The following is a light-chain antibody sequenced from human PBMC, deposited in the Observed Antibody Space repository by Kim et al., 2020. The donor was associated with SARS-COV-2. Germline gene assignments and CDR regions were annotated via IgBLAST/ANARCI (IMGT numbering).Light chain of an antibody. J-gene: IGLJ2*01. CDR1: SIGSKS. Sequence: PGKTAGVTWGGNSIGSKSVHWYQQKPGQAPVLVIYYDSDRPSGIPERFSGSNSGNTATLTISRVEAGDEADYYCQVWDSSSDHRVVFGGGTQLTVL. CDR3: QVWDSSSDHRVV. CDR2: YDS. V-gene: IGLV3-21*04.